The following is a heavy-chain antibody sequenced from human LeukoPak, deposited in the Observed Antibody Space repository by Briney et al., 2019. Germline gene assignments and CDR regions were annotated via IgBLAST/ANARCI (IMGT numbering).Heavy chain of an antibody. V-gene: IGHV4-59*01. CDR3: ARGQGEYCSGGSCYSDTFDI. D-gene: IGHD2-15*01. J-gene: IGHJ3*02. Sequence: PSETLSLTCVVYGGSFSGYFWSWIRQPPGKGLEWIGYIYSSGRTNYNPSLKSRVTISVDTSKNQFSLKLSSVTAADTAVYYCARGQGEYCSGGSCYSDTFDIWGQGKMVTVS. CDR1: GGSFSGYF. CDR2: IYSSGRT.